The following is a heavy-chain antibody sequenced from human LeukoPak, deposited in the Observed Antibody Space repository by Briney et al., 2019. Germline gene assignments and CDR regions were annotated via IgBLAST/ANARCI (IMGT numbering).Heavy chain of an antibody. V-gene: IGHV3-48*01. CDR2: IRSTTGGT. CDR3: ARDEAYAFDI. J-gene: IGHJ3*02. CDR1: GFTFSTYS. Sequence: PGGSLRLSCAASGFTFSTYSMNWVRQAPGKGLEWISYIRSTTGGTYYADSVKGRFTISRDNAKNSLYLQMKSLRAEDTAVYYCARDEAYAFDIWGQGTKVTVSA.